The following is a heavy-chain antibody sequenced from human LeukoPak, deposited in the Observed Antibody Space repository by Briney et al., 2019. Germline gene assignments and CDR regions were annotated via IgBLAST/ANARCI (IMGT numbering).Heavy chain of an antibody. CDR2: ISGSGGST. J-gene: IGHJ4*02. V-gene: IGHV3-23*01. CDR1: GFTFSSYA. CDR3: AKDGSGSYYSSSGRMSEFDY. Sequence: GGSLRLSCAASGFTFSSYAMSWVRQAPGKGLEWVSAISGSGGSTYYADSVKGRFTISRDNSKNTLYLQMNSLRAEDTAVYYCAKDGSGSYYSSSGRMSEFDYWGQGTLVTVSS. D-gene: IGHD1-26*01.